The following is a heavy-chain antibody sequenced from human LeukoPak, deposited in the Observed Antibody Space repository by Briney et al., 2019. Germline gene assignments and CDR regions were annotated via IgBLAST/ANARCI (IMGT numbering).Heavy chain of an antibody. D-gene: IGHD5-24*01. Sequence: SETLSLTCTVSGGSISSYYWSWMRQPPGKGLEWIGYIYYSGSTNYNPSLKSRVTISVDTSKNQFSLKLSPVTAADTAVYYCASSRDGYNNLDYWGQGTLVTVSS. CDR3: ASSRDGYNNLDY. CDR2: IYYSGST. V-gene: IGHV4-59*13. J-gene: IGHJ4*02. CDR1: GGSISSYY.